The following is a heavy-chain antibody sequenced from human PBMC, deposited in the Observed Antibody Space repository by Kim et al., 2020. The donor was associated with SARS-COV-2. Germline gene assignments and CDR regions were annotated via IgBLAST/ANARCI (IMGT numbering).Heavy chain of an antibody. J-gene: IGHJ4*02. CDR3: AKDLSLAGTGGGMDF. Sequence: ADPVKGRFTISRDNSNNTLLLQRSSLRVEDTALYYCAKDLSLAGTGGGMDFWGQGTLATVSS. V-gene: IGHV3-23*01. D-gene: IGHD6-19*01.